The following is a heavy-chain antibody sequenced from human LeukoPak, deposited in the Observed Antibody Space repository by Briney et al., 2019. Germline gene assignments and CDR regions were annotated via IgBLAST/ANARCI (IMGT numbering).Heavy chain of an antibody. J-gene: IGHJ4*02. CDR1: GYAFTSYW. D-gene: IGHD3-22*01. CDR3: ARHGYPQYYDSSGPIHFDY. V-gene: IGHV5-51*01. Sequence: GESLKISCKGSGYAFTSYWIAWVRQMPGEGLEWMGIIYPGDSDTRYSPSFQGQVTISADKSINSAYLQWSSLQASDTAMYYCARHGYPQYYDSSGPIHFDYWGQGTLVTVSS. CDR2: IYPGDSDT.